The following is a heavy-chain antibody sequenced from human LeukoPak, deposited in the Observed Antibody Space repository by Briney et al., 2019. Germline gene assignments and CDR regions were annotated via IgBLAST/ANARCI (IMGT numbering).Heavy chain of an antibody. J-gene: IGHJ5*02. V-gene: IGHV4-4*07. CDR1: GGSISSYY. CDR2: IYTSGST. CDR3: ARGGRIGYSSSCGAFDP. D-gene: IGHD6-13*01. Sequence: SETLSLTCTVSGGSISSYYWSWIRQPAGKGLEWIGRIYTSGSTNYNPSLKSRVTMSVDTSKDQFSLKLSSVTAADTAVYYCARGGRIGYSSSCGAFDPWGQGTLVTVSS.